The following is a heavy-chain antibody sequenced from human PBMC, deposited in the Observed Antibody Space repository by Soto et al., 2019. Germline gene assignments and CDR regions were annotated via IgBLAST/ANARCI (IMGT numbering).Heavy chain of an antibody. Sequence: XGSLSLSCAASGFTFCTTDMSWVRQAPGEGLEWVSTIDGSGGITYYADSVKGRFTISRDNSRNTVYLQMNSLRGDDTALYYCVKNSGWFNNWGQGALVTVSS. D-gene: IGHD6-19*01. CDR1: GFTFCTTD. V-gene: IGHV3-23*01. CDR2: IDGSGGIT. CDR3: VKNSGWFNN. J-gene: IGHJ4*02.